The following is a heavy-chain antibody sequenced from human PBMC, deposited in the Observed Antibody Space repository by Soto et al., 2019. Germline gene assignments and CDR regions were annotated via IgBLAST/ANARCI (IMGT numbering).Heavy chain of an antibody. Sequence: QVQLVQSGAEVKKPGSSVKVSCKASGGTFSSYTISWVRQAPGQGLEWMGRIIPILGIANYAQKFQGRVTITADKSTSTAYMELSSLGSEDTAVYYCARGPFGSWWFDPWGQGTLVTVSS. D-gene: IGHD3-10*01. CDR1: GGTFSSYT. V-gene: IGHV1-69*02. CDR3: ARGPFGSWWFDP. CDR2: IIPILGIA. J-gene: IGHJ5*02.